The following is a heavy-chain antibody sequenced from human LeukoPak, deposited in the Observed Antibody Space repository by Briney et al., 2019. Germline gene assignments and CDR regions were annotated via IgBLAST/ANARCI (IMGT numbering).Heavy chain of an antibody. J-gene: IGHJ6*03. V-gene: IGHV3-49*03. CDR3: TRDLASSGWYFLGVSYYYMDV. Sequence: GGSLRLSCTASGFTFGDHAMSWFRQAPGKGLEWVGFIRSKAYGGTTEYAASVKGRFTISRDDSKSIAYLQMNSLKTEDTAVYYCTRDLASSGWYFLGVSYYYMDVWGKGTTVTVSS. CDR2: IRSKAYGGTT. CDR1: GFTFGDHA. D-gene: IGHD6-19*01.